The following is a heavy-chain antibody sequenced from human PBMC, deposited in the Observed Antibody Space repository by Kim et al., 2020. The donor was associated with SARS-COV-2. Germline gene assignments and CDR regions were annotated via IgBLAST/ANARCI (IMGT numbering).Heavy chain of an antibody. J-gene: IGHJ4*02. V-gene: IGHV3-48*03. CDR3: ARESGDYYDSSGSFDY. D-gene: IGHD3-22*01. Sequence: SVKGRFTISRDNAKNSLYLQMNSLRAEDTAVYYCARESGDYYDSSGSFDYWGQGTLVTVSS.